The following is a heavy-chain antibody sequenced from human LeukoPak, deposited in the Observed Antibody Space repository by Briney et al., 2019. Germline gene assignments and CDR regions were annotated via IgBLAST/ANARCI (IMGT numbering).Heavy chain of an antibody. CDR3: ARAVGCSGTTCHSAWGYYYYGMDV. J-gene: IGHJ6*02. Sequence: GGSLRLSCAVSGFTFTDYSLNWVRQAPGKGLEWVSSITSTRSYKYYADSVKGRFTISRDTAKTSVFLQMNSLGDDDTAVYYCARAVGCSGTTCHSAWGYYYYGMDVWGQGTTVIVSS. V-gene: IGHV3-21*01. D-gene: IGHD2-15*01. CDR2: ITSTRSYK. CDR1: GFTFTDYS.